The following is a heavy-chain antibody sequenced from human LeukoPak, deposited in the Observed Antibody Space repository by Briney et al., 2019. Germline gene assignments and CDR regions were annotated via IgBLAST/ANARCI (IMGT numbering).Heavy chain of an antibody. D-gene: IGHD2-15*01. V-gene: IGHV4-59*08. CDR2: LHYSGST. J-gene: IGHJ4*02. CDR3: ARLGFCAASCLADY. CDR1: GASISSFC. Sequence: SETLSLTCTVSGASISSFCWSWIRQPPGKGLEWIGWLHYSGSTSYNPSLKSRVTLSLDTSKNQFSLSLNSVTAADTAVYYCARLGFCAASCLADYWGQGTLVTVSS.